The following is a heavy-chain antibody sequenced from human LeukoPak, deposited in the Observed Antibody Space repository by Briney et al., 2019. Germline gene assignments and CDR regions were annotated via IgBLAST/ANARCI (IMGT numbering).Heavy chain of an antibody. CDR3: ASLVGATTYYYYYYMDV. D-gene: IGHD1-26*01. V-gene: IGHV3-11*06. J-gene: IGHJ6*03. Sequence: GGSLRLSCAAPGFAFSDYYMSWIRQAPGKGLEWVSSISSSSSYIYYADSVKGRFTISRDNAKNSLYLQMNSLRAEDTAVYYCASLVGATTYYYYYYMDVWGKGTTVTVSS. CDR1: GFAFSDYY. CDR2: ISSSSSYI.